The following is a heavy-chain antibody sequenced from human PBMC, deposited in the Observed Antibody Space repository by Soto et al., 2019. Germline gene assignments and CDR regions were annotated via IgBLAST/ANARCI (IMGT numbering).Heavy chain of an antibody. CDR1: GGSISSYY. J-gene: IGHJ6*02. Sequence: PSETLSLTCTVSGGSISSYYWSWIQQPPGKGLEWIGYIYYSGSTNYNPSLKSRVTISVDTSKNQFSLKLSSVTAADTAVYYCARDKRARYSSSSVHYYYGMDVWGQGTTVTVSS. D-gene: IGHD6-6*01. CDR3: ARDKRARYSSSSVHYYYGMDV. V-gene: IGHV4-59*01. CDR2: IYYSGST.